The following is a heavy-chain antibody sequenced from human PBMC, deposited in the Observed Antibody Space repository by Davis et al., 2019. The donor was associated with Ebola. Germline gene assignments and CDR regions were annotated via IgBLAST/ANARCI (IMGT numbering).Heavy chain of an antibody. V-gene: IGHV3-15*01. J-gene: IGHJ1*01. D-gene: IGHD3-16*01. CDR3: TRRGED. CDR1: GFTFSNAW. Sequence: GESLKISCAASGFTFSNAWMSWVRQAPGEGLEWVGRIKSKTDGGTTDCAAPVKGRFTISRDDSKNTAYLQMSSLKTEDTAVYYCTRRGEDWGQGTLVTVSS. CDR2: IKSKTDGGTT.